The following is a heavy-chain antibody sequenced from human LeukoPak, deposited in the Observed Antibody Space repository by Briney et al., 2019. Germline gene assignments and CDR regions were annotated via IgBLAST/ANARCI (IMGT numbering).Heavy chain of an antibody. D-gene: IGHD6-13*01. Sequence: RSSETLSLTCTVSGGSVSSGGYYWSWIRQHPGKGLEWIGYIYYSGSTYYNPSLKSRVTISVDTSKNRFSLKLSSVTAADTAVYYCAAEGIAAAGFDYWGQGTLVTVSS. CDR3: AAEGIAAAGFDY. J-gene: IGHJ4*02. V-gene: IGHV4-31*03. CDR2: IYYSGST. CDR1: GGSVSSGGYY.